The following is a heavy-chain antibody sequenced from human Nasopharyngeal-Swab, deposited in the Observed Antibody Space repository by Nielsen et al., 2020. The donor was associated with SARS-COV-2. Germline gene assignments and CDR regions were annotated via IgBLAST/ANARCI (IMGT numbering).Heavy chain of an antibody. CDR2: ISYDGSNK. J-gene: IGHJ6*02. D-gene: IGHD6-13*01. V-gene: IGHV3-30*18. Sequence: WIRQPPGKGLEWVAVISYDGSNKYYADSVKGRFTISRDNSKNTLYLQVNSLRAEDTAVYYCAKDRGSSGYYYGMDVWGQGTTVTVSS. CDR3: AKDRGSSGYYYGMDV.